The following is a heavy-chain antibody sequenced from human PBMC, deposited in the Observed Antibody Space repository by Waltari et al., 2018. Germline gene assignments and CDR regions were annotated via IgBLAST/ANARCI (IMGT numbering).Heavy chain of an antibody. V-gene: IGHV4-39*01. CDR1: GGSISSSSYY. D-gene: IGHD3-3*01. CDR2: IYYSGSP. J-gene: IGHJ5*02. CDR3: ARQERVGTYYDFWSGYPANWFDP. Sequence: QLQLQESGPGLVKPSETLSLTCTVSGGSISSSSYYWGWIRQPPGKGLEWIGSIYYSGSPYYNPPLKSRVTISVDTSKNQISLKLSSVTAADTAVYYCARQERVGTYYDFWSGYPANWFDPWGQGTLVTVSS.